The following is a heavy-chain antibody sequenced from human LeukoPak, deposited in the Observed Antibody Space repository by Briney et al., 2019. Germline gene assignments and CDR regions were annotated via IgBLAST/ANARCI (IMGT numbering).Heavy chain of an antibody. D-gene: IGHD3-22*01. CDR2: ISSSSSYI. Sequence: GSLRLSCAASGFTFSSYSMNWVRQAPGKGLEWVSSISSSSSYIYYADSVKGRFTISRDNAKNSLYLQMNSLRAEDTALYYCARALYDSSGYLIDYWGQGTLVTVSS. CDR1: GFTFSSYS. V-gene: IGHV3-21*04. J-gene: IGHJ4*02. CDR3: ARALYDSSGYLIDY.